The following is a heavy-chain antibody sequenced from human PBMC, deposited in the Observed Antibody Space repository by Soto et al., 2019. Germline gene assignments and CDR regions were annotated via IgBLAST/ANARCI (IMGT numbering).Heavy chain of an antibody. CDR2: IYYSGST. D-gene: IGHD6-13*01. V-gene: IGHV4-30-4*01. J-gene: IGHJ5*02. CDR1: GGSISSGDYY. CDR3: ARSTQQNWFDP. Sequence: PSETLSLTCTVSGGSISSGDYYWSWIRQPPGKGLEWIGYIYYSGSTYYNPSLKSRVTISVDTSKNQFSLELSSVTAADTAVYYCARSTQQNWFDPWGKGTLVTVSS.